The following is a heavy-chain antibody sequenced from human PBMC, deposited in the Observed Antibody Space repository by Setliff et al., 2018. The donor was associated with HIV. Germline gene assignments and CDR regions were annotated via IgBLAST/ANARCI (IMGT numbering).Heavy chain of an antibody. CDR3: ARAQMHRGVVAWSLYYFDY. CDR1: GGSISSGGYS. J-gene: IGHJ4*02. CDR2: IYHSGST. D-gene: IGHD3-10*01. V-gene: IGHV4-30-2*01. Sequence: SETLSLTCAVSGGSISSGGYSWNWIRQPPGKGLEWIGYIYHSGSTFYNPSLKSRVTISVDRSKNQFSLKLTSVTAADTALYYCARAQMHRGVVAWSLYYFDYWGQGALVTVSS.